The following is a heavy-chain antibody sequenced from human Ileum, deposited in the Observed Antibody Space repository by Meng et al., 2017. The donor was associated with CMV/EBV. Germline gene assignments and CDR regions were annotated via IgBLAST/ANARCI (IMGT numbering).Heavy chain of an antibody. Sequence: CATSGFTFIGHGMHWVGQAPGKGLEWVALISFDGSNQGYADSVKGRFTISRDNSKNTVYLQMNSLRAEDTAVYYCARWFGYWGGYFGNWGQGTLVTVSS. CDR3: ARWFGYWGGYFGN. J-gene: IGHJ4*02. D-gene: IGHD2-15*01. CDR2: ISFDGSNQ. CDR1: GFTFIGHG. V-gene: IGHV3-33*05.